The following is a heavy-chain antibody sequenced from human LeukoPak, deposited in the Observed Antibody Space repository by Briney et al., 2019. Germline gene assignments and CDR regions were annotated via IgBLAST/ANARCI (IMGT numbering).Heavy chain of an antibody. V-gene: IGHV1-46*01. Sequence: GASVKVSCKASGYTFTSYYMHWMRQAPGQGPEWMGIINPRGGSTDYAQEFQGRVTMTSDTSTSTVYMELHSLRSEDTAVYYCATVEIYYDSSGYYGKYFDLWGRGTLVTVSS. CDR1: GYTFTSYY. D-gene: IGHD3-22*01. J-gene: IGHJ2*01. CDR2: INPRGGST. CDR3: ATVEIYYDSSGYYGKYFDL.